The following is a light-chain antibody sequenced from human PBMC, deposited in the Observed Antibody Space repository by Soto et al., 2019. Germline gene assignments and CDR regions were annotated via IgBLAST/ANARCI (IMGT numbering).Light chain of an antibody. V-gene: IGKV3-20*01. CDR2: GAS. CDR3: QQYGTSPYT. CDR1: QSISSSF. Sequence: EIVLTQSPGTLSLSPGERATLSCRASQSISSSFIAWYQQKPGQTPRLLISGASSRATGIPDRFSGSVSGTDFTLNIARLEPEDFAVYYCQQYGTSPYTFGQGTKLEVK. J-gene: IGKJ2*01.